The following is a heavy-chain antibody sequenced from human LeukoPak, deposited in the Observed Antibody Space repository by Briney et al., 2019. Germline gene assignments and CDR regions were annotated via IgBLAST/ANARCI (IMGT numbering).Heavy chain of an antibody. Sequence: SETLSLTCTVSGGSISSSSYYWGWIRQPPGKGLEWIGSIYYSGSTYYNPSLKSRVTISVDTSKNQFSLKLSSVTAADTAVYYCARLGGREGDDVSGGSGKIDYWGQGTLVTVSS. CDR1: GGSISSSSYY. V-gene: IGHV4-39*01. CDR2: IYYSGST. CDR3: ARLGGREGDDVSGGSGKIDY. J-gene: IGHJ4*02. D-gene: IGHD2-21*01.